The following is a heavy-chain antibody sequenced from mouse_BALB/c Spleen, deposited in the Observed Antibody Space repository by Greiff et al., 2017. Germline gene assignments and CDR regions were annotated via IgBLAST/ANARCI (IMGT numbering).Heavy chain of an antibody. CDR1: GFTFSSYG. CDR2: ISSGGSYT. Sequence: EVQLVESGGDLVKPGGSLKLSCAASGFTFSSYGMSWVRQTPDKRLEWVATISSGGSYTYYPDSVKERFTISRDNAKNTLYLQMSSLKSEETAMYYCAGITTAWFAYWGQGTLVTVSA. D-gene: IGHD2-4*01. CDR3: AGITTAWFAY. V-gene: IGHV5-6*01. J-gene: IGHJ3*01.